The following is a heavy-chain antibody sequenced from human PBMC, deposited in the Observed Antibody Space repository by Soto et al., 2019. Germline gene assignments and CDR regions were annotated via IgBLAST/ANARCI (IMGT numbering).Heavy chain of an antibody. Sequence: GGSLRLSCAASGFTFSSYAMSWVRQAPGKGLEWVSAISGSGGNTYYADSVKGRFTISRDNSRNTLYLQMNSLRAEDTALYYCAKGVRSTSPPGYWGQGTLVTVSS. CDR1: GFTFSSYA. D-gene: IGHD6-6*01. CDR3: AKGVRSTSPPGY. CDR2: ISGSGGNT. J-gene: IGHJ4*02. V-gene: IGHV3-23*01.